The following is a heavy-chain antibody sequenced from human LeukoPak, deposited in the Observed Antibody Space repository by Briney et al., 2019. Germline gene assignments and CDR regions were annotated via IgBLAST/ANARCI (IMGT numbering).Heavy chain of an antibody. J-gene: IGHJ6*02. Sequence: GGSLRLSCAASGFTFSGYWMHWVRQTPGKGLVWVSRINSDGYSITYADSVKGRSTISRDNARNTLYLQMNSLRAEDTAVYFCARGHYNGMDVWGQGTTVTVSS. CDR2: INSDGYSI. CDR3: ARGHYNGMDV. CDR1: GFTFSGYW. V-gene: IGHV3-74*01.